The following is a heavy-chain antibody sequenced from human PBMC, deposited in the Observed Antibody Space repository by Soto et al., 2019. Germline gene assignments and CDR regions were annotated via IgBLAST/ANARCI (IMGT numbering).Heavy chain of an antibody. V-gene: IGHV3-72*01. J-gene: IGHJ4*02. CDR1: GFSFSDYY. CDR2: TRNKASSYTT. D-gene: IGHD3-22*01. Sequence: EVQLVESGGGLVQPGGSLRLSCAASGFSFSDYYINWVRQAPGKGLEWVGRTRNKASSYTTDYAAFVKGRFTISRDDSKNLIYLQMNSLKTDDTAVYSCAREGSSSGHDYEYWGQGTLVTVSS. CDR3: AREGSSSGHDYEY.